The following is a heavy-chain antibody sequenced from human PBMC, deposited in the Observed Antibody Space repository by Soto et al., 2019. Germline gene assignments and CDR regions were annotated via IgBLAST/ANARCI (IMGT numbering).Heavy chain of an antibody. CDR1: GGSISRYY. J-gene: IGHJ6*03. V-gene: IGHV4-59*08. CDR3: ARLVGGFDYYMDV. Sequence: SETLSLTCTISGGSISRYYWTWIRQPPGKGPEWIGYISYSGSTNYNPSLKSRLIISLDTSKNQFSLKLSSVTAADTAVYYCARLVGGFDYYMDVWGKGTTVTVSS. D-gene: IGHD2-15*01. CDR2: ISYSGST.